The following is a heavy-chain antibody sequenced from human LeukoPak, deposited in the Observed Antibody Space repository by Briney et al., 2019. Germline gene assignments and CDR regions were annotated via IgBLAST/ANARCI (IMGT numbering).Heavy chain of an antibody. CDR1: NYTFTIYG. Sequence: GASVKVSRKSFNYTFTIYGICWVRQAPGQGLEWMGWISVYNGDTKFAQKFQERVTMTTDTSTSTDYMELRSLRSEDTAIYYCARETLGELSFDEYFDYWGQGTLVTVSS. V-gene: IGHV1-18*01. CDR2: ISVYNGDT. CDR3: ARETLGELSFDEYFDY. D-gene: IGHD3-16*02. J-gene: IGHJ1*01.